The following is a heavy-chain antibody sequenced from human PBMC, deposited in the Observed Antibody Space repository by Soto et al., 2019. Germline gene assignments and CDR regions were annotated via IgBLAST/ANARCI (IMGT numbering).Heavy chain of an antibody. Sequence: EVQLVESGGGLVQPGGSLRLSCAASGFTFSSYWMHWVRQAPGKGLVWVSRINSDGSSTSYADCVKGRFTISRDNAKNTLYLQMNSLRAEDTAVYYCARDRKGIVVVPAASRGVSYYYMDVWGKGTTVTVSS. CDR1: GFTFSSYW. CDR2: INSDGSST. J-gene: IGHJ6*03. D-gene: IGHD2-2*01. CDR3: ARDRKGIVVVPAASRGVSYYYMDV. V-gene: IGHV3-74*01.